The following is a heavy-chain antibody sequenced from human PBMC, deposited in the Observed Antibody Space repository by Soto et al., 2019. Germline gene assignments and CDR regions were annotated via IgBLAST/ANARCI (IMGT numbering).Heavy chain of an antibody. Sequence: SLRLSCAASGFTFSSYGMHWVRQAPGKGLEWVAVISYDGSNKYYADSVKGRFTISRDNSKNTLYLQMNSLRAEDTAVYYCAAERGMDVWGQGTTVT. CDR2: ISYDGSNK. J-gene: IGHJ6*02. CDR1: GFTFSSYG. CDR3: AAERGMDV. V-gene: IGHV3-30*03.